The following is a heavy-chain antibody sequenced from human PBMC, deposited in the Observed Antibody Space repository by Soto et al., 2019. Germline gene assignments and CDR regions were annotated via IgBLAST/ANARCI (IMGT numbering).Heavy chain of an antibody. V-gene: IGHV1-69*12. CDR2: IIPIFRTA. CDR1: GGTFSSYA. CDR3: ASVETQRYYYGMDV. Sequence: QVQLVQSGAEVKKPGSSVKVSCKASGGTFSSYAISWVRQAPGQGRGWMGGIIPIFRTADYAQKVQGRVTITADESTSTAYMELSSLSSEDTAVYYCASVETQRYYYGMDVWGQGTTVTVSS. D-gene: IGHD2-15*01. J-gene: IGHJ6*02.